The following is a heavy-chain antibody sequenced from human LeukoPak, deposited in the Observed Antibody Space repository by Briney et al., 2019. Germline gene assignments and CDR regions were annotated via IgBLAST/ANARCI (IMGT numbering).Heavy chain of an antibody. CDR3: ASLAYCGGDCYAPFDY. V-gene: IGHV5-51*01. CDR2: IYPGDSDT. Sequence: KPGESLKISCKGYGYSFTSYWIGWVRQMPGKGLEWMGIIYPGDSDTRYSPSFQGQVTISADKSISTAYLQWSSLKASDTAMYYCASLAYCGGDCYAPFDYWGQGTLVTVSS. D-gene: IGHD2-21*01. J-gene: IGHJ4*02. CDR1: GYSFTSYW.